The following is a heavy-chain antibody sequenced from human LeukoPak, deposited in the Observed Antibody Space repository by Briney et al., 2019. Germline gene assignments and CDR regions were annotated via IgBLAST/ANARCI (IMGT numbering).Heavy chain of an antibody. V-gene: IGHV4-59*12. CDR1: GGSISSYY. D-gene: IGHD6-19*01. J-gene: IGHJ4*02. CDR3: AGSSGWYLTPFDY. Sequence: SETLSLTCTVSGGSISSYYWSWIRQPPGKGLEWIGYIYYSGSTNYNPSLKSRVTISVDTSKNQFSLKLSSVTAADTAVYYCAGSSGWYLTPFDYWGQGTLVTVSS. CDR2: IYYSGST.